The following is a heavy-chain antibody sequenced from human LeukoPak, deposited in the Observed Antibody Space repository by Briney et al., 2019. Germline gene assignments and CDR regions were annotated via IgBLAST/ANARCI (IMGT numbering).Heavy chain of an antibody. J-gene: IGHJ6*04. Sequence: PSQTLSLTCTVSGGSISSGDYYWSWIRQPPGKGLEWIGYIYYSGSTYYNPSLKSRVTISVDTSKNQLPLKLSSVTAADTAVYYCARDSGLWFGELYYYYGMDVWGKGTTVTVSS. V-gene: IGHV4-30-4*01. CDR3: ARDSGLWFGELYYYYGMDV. CDR1: GGSISSGDYY. D-gene: IGHD3-10*01. CDR2: IYYSGST.